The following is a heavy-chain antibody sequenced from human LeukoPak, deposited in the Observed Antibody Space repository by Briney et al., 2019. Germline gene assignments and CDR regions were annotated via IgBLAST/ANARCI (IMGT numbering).Heavy chain of an antibody. CDR2: ISYDGSNK. J-gene: IGHJ6*02. V-gene: IGHV3-30-3*01. CDR1: GFTFSSYA. CDR3: ARSNSGSYYYYYGMDV. Sequence: GRSLRLSCAASGFTFSSYAMHWVRQAPGKGLEWVAVISYDGSNKYYADSVKGRFTISRDNSKNTLYLQMNSLRAEDTAVYYCARSNSGSYYYYYGMDVWGQGTTVTVSS. D-gene: IGHD1-26*01.